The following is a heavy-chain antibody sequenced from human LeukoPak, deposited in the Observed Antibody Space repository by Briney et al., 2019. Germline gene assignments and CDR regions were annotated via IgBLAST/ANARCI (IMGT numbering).Heavy chain of an antibody. CDR2: ISSTTVI. J-gene: IGHJ4*02. D-gene: IGHD4-11*01. CDR3: AREGDGSNSGFAY. V-gene: IGHV3-69-1*01. Sequence: GGSLRLSCAVSGFRFSGYNMNWVRRAPGKGLEWIACISSTTVIYYADSVEGRFTVSRDNAHDSLYLQMSSLTLDDTAVYFCAREGDGSNSGFAYWGQGTLVTVSS. CDR1: GFRFSGYN.